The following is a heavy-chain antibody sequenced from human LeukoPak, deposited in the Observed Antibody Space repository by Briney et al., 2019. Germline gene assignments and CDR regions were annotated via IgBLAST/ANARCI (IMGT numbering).Heavy chain of an antibody. D-gene: IGHD2-8*02. Sequence: PSETLSLTCTVSRGSIGSYYWGWIRQPPGKGLEWIAYICNTGTTKYNPSLKSRVTISLDTSNSQFSLKLISVTAADTAVYYCARLWGFCPGGTCSFDQWGQGSLVIVSS. CDR1: RGSIGSYY. CDR3: ARLWGFCPGGTCSFDQ. V-gene: IGHV4-59*08. J-gene: IGHJ4*02. CDR2: ICNTGTT.